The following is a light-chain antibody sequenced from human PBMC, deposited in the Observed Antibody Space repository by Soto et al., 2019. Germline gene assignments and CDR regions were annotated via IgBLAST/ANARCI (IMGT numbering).Light chain of an antibody. J-gene: IGLJ3*02. Sequence: QSVLTQPASVSGSPGQSIIIACTGTNRDVGSYNLVSWYQQRPDEAPKLIISEVRNRPSGISYRFTGSKSGNTAALTISGLQAEDEADYYCSSYTTTSTLVFGGGTKLTVL. CDR2: EVR. CDR3: SSYTTTSTLV. V-gene: IGLV2-14*01. CDR1: NRDVGSYNL.